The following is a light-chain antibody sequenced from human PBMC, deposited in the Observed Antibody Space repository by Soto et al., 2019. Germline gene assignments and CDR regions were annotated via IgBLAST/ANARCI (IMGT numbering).Light chain of an antibody. CDR3: LQHNTSPPT. CDR1: QGIRID. Sequence: DIQMTQSPSSLSASVGDRVTITCRASQGIRIDLGWYQQKPGKAPKRLIYSASSLQSGVPSRFSGSGSGTEFTLTISSLQPEDFANYYRLQHNTSPPTFCQATTVEIK. J-gene: IGKJ1*01. V-gene: IGKV1-17*01. CDR2: SAS.